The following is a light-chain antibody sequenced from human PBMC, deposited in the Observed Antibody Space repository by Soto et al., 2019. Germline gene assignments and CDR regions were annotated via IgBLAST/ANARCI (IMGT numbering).Light chain of an antibody. V-gene: IGLV3-21*02. J-gene: IGLJ1*01. CDR3: QVWDRESEHYG. CDR1: NIGSKS. CDR2: DDS. Sequence: SYELTQPPPVSVAPGQTARITCGGTNIGSKSVHWYQQRPGQAPVMVVYDDSDRPSGIPERFSGSNSGDTATLTISRVDAGDEADYYCQVWDRESEHYGFGTGTKVTVL.